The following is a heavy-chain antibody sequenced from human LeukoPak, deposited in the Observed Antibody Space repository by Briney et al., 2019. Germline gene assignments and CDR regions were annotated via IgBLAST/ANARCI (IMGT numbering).Heavy chain of an antibody. Sequence: SETLSLTCAVYGGSFSGYYWSWIRQPPGKGLEWVGEISHSGSTNYNPSLKSRVTISVDTSKNQFSLKLSSVTAADTAVYYCATLYCGGDCYYFDYWGQGTLVTVSS. CDR3: ATLYCGGDCYYFDY. CDR2: ISHSGST. D-gene: IGHD2-21*02. V-gene: IGHV4-34*01. CDR1: GGSFSGYY. J-gene: IGHJ4*02.